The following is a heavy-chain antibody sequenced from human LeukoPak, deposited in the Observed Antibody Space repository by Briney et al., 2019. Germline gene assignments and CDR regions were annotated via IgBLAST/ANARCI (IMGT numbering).Heavy chain of an antibody. CDR3: ARDLSGSYTVDY. J-gene: IGHJ4*02. V-gene: IGHV3-30-3*01. CDR1: GFTFSSYA. Sequence: PGGSLRLSCAASGFTFSSYAMHWVRQAPDKGLEWVAVISHDGSTENYADSVKGRITISRDNPKNTLYLQLNSLRPEDTAVYYCARDLSGSYTVDYWGQGTLVTVSS. CDR2: ISHDGSTE. D-gene: IGHD1-26*01.